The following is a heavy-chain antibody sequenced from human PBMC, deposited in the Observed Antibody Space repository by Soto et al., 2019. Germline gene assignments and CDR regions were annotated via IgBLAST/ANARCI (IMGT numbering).Heavy chain of an antibody. D-gene: IGHD2-15*01. J-gene: IGHJ6*02. V-gene: IGHV6-1*01. Sequence: PSQTLSLTCVISGDSVSSNGPCWNWIRQSPSRGLQWLGRIYYRSKWFHDYAASVESRMAINPDTSRNQFSLQLNYVTPEDTAVYYCARVHCSAGTCLDGLDFWGQGTTVTVSS. CDR1: GDSVSSNGPC. CDR2: IYYRSKWFH. CDR3: ARVHCSAGTCLDGLDF.